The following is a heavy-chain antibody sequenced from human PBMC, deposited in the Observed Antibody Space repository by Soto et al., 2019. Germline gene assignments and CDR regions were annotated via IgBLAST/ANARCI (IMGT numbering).Heavy chain of an antibody. V-gene: IGHV3-23*01. CDR2: ISGNGDTT. CDR1: GFTFSSNA. J-gene: IGHJ3*01. Sequence: GGSLRLSCAASGFTFSSNAVTWVRQAPGKGLEWVSVISGNGDTTFYADSVQGRFTISRDNSKNTVYLHMNSLRADDTAIYYCAKVAVPGLGAFDVWGQGTMVTVSS. CDR3: AKVAVPGLGAFDV. D-gene: IGHD6-19*01.